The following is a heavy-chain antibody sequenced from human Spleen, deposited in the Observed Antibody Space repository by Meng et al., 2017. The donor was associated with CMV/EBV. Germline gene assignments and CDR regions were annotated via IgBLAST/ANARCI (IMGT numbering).Heavy chain of an antibody. V-gene: IGHV4-39*07. D-gene: IGHD3-3*01. CDR1: GNSIRSSSYY. CDR3: ASQDYCTNSGCYTSDGFDI. Sequence: SETLSLTCTLSGNSIRSSSYYWGWIRQSPGKGLEWIGSIYYSGNTYYNPSLKRPVTISLDTFKNQFSLRLTSVTAADTAVYYCASQDYCTNSGCYTSDGFDIWGQGRMVTVSS. CDR2: IYYSGNT. J-gene: IGHJ3*02.